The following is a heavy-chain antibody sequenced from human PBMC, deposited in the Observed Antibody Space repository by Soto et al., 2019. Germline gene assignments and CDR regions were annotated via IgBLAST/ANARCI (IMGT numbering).Heavy chain of an antibody. CDR1: GYTFTSYG. V-gene: IGHV1-18*01. D-gene: IGHD5-12*01. Sequence: ASVKVSCKASGYTFTSYGISWVRQAPGQGLEWMGWISAYNGNTNYAQKLQGRVTMTTDTSTSTAYMELRSLRSDDTAVYYCAREAVDIVAGRGAFDYWGQGTLVTVSS. J-gene: IGHJ4*02. CDR2: ISAYNGNT. CDR3: AREAVDIVAGRGAFDY.